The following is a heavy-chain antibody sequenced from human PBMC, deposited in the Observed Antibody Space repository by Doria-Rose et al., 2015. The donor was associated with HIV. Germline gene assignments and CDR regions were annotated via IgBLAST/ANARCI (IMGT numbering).Heavy chain of an antibody. J-gene: IGHJ1*01. CDR2: INHGGST. Sequence: QVQLQQWAAGLLKPSETLSLTCAVYGGSFSGYYWTWIRQSPGKGLEWVGEINHGGSTNYNPSLKSRVTISLDMTKNQFSRKVTSVTAADTAVYYCARGPSDFGDYVAFQHWGQGTLVTVSS. CDR1: GGSFSGYY. CDR3: ARGPSDFGDYVAFQH. V-gene: IGHV4-34*01. D-gene: IGHD4-17*01.